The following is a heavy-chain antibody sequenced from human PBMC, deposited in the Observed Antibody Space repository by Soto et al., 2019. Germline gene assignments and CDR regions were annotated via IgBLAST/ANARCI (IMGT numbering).Heavy chain of an antibody. D-gene: IGHD1-1*01. Sequence: QVHLVQSGAEVKKPGASVKVSCKASGYTFTSYGITWVRQAPGQGLEWMGWISAHNGNTDYAQKRQGRGVVTRDASTRAAYMELRSLISDDRAVYYCARGRYGDYGGRGALVTVSS. CDR2: ISAHNGNT. CDR1: GYTFTSYG. J-gene: IGHJ4*02. CDR3: ARGRYGDY. V-gene: IGHV1-18*01.